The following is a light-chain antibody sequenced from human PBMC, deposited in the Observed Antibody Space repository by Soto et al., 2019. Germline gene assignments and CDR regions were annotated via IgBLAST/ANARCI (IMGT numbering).Light chain of an antibody. J-gene: IGKJ3*01. CDR2: GAS. Sequence: DIQVTPSPSSLSATVGDRVTITCRASQGISNYLVWYQQKPGKAPNLLIYGASTLQSGVPSRFSGSGSGTDFTLTIDSLQPEDVATCYCQQLNNYSRTFGPGTKVDIK. CDR1: QGISNY. CDR3: QQLNNYSRT. V-gene: IGKV1-9*01.